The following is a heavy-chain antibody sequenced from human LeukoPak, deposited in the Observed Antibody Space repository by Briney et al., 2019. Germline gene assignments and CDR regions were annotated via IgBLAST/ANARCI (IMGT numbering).Heavy chain of an antibody. CDR2: INHSGKT. CDR3: ARDSYCSGSTCGDL. J-gene: IGHJ5*02. V-gene: IGHV4-38-2*02. CDR1: GYFVSSGYY. Sequence: SETLSLTCTVSGYFVSSGYYWGWIRQPPGKGLEWMGDINHSGKTSYNPSLKSRVTISVDTSMNLFSLSLHSVTAADTAVYYWARDSYCSGSTCGDLWGQGILVTVSS. D-gene: IGHD2-15*01.